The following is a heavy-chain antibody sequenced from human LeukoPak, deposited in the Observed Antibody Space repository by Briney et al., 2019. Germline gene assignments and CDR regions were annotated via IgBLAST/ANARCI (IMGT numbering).Heavy chain of an antibody. D-gene: IGHD6-13*01. Sequence: ASVKVSCKASGYTFTNYDINWVRQATGQGLEWMGWMNPKSGKTGYVQKFQGRVTMTRNISISTAYMELSSLRSEDTAVYYCARGKGDSSSWYHYWGQGTLVTVSS. CDR2: MNPKSGKT. CDR1: GYTFTNYD. CDR3: ARGKGDSSSWYHY. J-gene: IGHJ4*02. V-gene: IGHV1-8*01.